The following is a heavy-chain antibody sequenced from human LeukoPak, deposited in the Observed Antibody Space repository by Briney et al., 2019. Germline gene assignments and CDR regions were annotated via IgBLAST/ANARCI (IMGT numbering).Heavy chain of an antibody. J-gene: IGHJ4*02. CDR3: ARDRGDIVPAAIPYYFDY. CDR2: ISSSSSYI. V-gene: IGHV3-21*01. D-gene: IGHD2-2*01. CDR1: GFTFSSYW. Sequence: GGSLRLSCAASGFTFSSYWMSWVRQAPGKGLEWVSSISSSSSYIYYADSVKGRFTISRDNAKNSLYLQMNSLRAEDTAVYYCARDRGDIVPAAIPYYFDYWGQGTLVTVSS.